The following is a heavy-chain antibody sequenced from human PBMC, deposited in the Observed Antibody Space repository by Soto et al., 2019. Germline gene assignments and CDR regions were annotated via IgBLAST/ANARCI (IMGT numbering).Heavy chain of an antibody. CDR3: ARAFYCSGGSCYFAACDY. Sequence: PGGSLRLSCAASGFTFSSYSMNWVRQAPGKGLEWVSSISSSSSYIYYADSVKGRFTISRDNAKNSLYLQMNSLRAEDTAVYYCARAFYCSGGSCYFAACDYWGQGTLVTVSS. J-gene: IGHJ4*02. D-gene: IGHD2-15*01. V-gene: IGHV3-21*01. CDR2: ISSSSSYI. CDR1: GFTFSSYS.